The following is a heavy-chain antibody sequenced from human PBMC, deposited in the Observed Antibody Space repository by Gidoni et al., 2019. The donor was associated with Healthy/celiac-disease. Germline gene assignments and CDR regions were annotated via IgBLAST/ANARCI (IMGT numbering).Heavy chain of an antibody. CDR3: AKAGGLYYYYGMDV. CDR2: ISWDGGST. J-gene: IGHJ6*02. Sequence: EVQLVESGGVVVQPGGSLRLSCAASGFTFDDYTMHWVRHAPGKGLEWVSLISWDGGSTYYADSVKGRFTISRDNSKNSLYLQMNSLRTEDTALNYCAKAGGLYYYYGMDVWGQGTTVTVSS. CDR1: GFTFDDYT. D-gene: IGHD2-8*02. V-gene: IGHV3-43*01.